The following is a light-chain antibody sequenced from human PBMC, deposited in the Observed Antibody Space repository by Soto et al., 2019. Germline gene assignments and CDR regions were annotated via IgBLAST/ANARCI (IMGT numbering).Light chain of an antibody. CDR1: QSVSSY. J-gene: IGKJ5*01. CDR3: QQRSKSIT. CDR2: DAS. V-gene: IGKV3-11*01. Sequence: EIVLTQSPATLSLSPGERATLSCRSSQSVSSYLAWYQQKPGQAPRLLISDASNRATGIPARFSGSGSGTDFTLSISSLEPEDFAVYYCQQRSKSITFGQGTRLEIK.